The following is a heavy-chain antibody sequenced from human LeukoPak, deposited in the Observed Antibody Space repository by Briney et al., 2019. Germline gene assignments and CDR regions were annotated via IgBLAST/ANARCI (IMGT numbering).Heavy chain of an antibody. D-gene: IGHD2-21*01. CDR1: GGTFSSYA. V-gene: IGHV1-69*05. Sequence: SVKVSCKASGGTFSSYAISWVPQAPGQGLEWMGRIIPIFGTANYAQKFQGRVTITTDESTSTAYMELSSLRAEDTAEYYCARDADDRGGGEDYWGQGTLVTVSS. CDR2: IIPIFGTA. CDR3: ARDADDRGGGEDY. J-gene: IGHJ4*02.